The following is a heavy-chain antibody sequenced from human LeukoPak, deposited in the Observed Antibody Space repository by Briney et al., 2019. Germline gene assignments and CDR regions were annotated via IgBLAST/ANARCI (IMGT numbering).Heavy chain of an antibody. J-gene: IGHJ4*02. V-gene: IGHV1-18*01. CDR3: ARASYYSGYDEPDDY. CDR2: ISAYNGNT. CDR1: GYTFTSYG. Sequence: ASVKVSCKASGYTFTSYGISWARQAPGQGLEWMRWISAYNGNTNYAQKLQGRVTMATDTSTSTAYMELRSLRSDDTAVYYCARASYYSGYDEPDDYWGQGTLVTVSS. D-gene: IGHD5-12*01.